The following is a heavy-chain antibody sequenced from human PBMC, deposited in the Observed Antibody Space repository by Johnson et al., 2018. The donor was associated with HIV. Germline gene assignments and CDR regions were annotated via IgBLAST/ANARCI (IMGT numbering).Heavy chain of an antibody. CDR1: GFTFSSYW. CDR2: INSDGSST. Sequence: VQLVESGGGLVQPGGSLRLSCAASGFTFSSYWMHWVRQAPGKGLLWVSRINSDGSSTNYAGSVKGRFTISRDNAKNSLYLQMNSLRAEDTAVYYCARQLGYYYDSSGYYAEPDDAFDIWGQGTMVTVSS. CDR3: ARQLGYYYDSSGYYAEPDDAFDI. D-gene: IGHD3-22*01. J-gene: IGHJ3*02. V-gene: IGHV3-74*02.